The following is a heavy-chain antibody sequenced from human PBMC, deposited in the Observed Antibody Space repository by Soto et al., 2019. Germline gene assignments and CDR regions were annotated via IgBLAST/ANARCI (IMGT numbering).Heavy chain of an antibody. Sequence: PGGSLRLSCSASGFTFSSYAMHWVRQAPGKGLEYVSAISSNGGSTYYADSVKGRFTISRDNSKNTLYLQMSSLRAEDTAVYYCVKDAAIVGATYCLDYWGQGTLVTVSS. CDR3: VKDAAIVGATYCLDY. J-gene: IGHJ4*02. CDR1: GFTFSSYA. D-gene: IGHD1-26*01. V-gene: IGHV3-64D*06. CDR2: ISSNGGST.